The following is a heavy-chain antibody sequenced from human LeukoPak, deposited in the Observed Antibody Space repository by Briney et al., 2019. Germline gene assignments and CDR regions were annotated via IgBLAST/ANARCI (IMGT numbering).Heavy chain of an antibody. CDR3: ARWRYYYDSSGYFWAQREPFDY. CDR1: GYTFTGYY. Sequence: ASVKVSCKASGYTFTGYYMHWVRQAPGQGLEWMGWINPNSGGTNYAQKFQGRVTMTRDTSISTAYMELSRLRSDDTAVYYCARWRYYYDSSGYFWAQREPFDYWGQGTLVTVSS. V-gene: IGHV1-2*02. J-gene: IGHJ4*02. D-gene: IGHD3-22*01. CDR2: INPNSGGT.